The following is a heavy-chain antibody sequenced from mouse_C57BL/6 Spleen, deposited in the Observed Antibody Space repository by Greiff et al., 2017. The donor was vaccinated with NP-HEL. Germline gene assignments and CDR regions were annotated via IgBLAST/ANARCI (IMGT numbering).Heavy chain of an antibody. J-gene: IGHJ1*03. V-gene: IGHV5-17*01. CDR3: ARRDAHWYFDV. CDR1: GFTFSDYG. CDR2: ISSGSSTI. Sequence: EVMLVESGGGLVKPGGSLKLSCAASGFTFSDYGMHWVRQAPEKGLEWVAYISSGSSTIYYADTVKGRFTISRDNAKNTLFLQMTSLRSEDTAMYYCARRDAHWYFDVWGTGTTVTVSS.